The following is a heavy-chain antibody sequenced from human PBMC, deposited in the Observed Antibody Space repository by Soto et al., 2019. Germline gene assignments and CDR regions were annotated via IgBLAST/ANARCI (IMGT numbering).Heavy chain of an antibody. V-gene: IGHV3-15*01. Sequence: GGSLRLSCAASGFTFSNAWMSWVRQAPGKGLEWVGRIKSKTDGGTTDYAAPVKGRFTISRDDSKNTLYLQMNSLKTVDTAVYYCTTEYYYDSSGPDYWGQGTLVTVSS. J-gene: IGHJ4*02. D-gene: IGHD3-22*01. CDR1: GFTFSNAW. CDR3: TTEYYYDSSGPDY. CDR2: IKSKTDGGTT.